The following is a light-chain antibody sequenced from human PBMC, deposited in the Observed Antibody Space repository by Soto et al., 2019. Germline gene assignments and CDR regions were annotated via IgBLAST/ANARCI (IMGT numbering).Light chain of an antibody. CDR3: QQYGNSPQT. V-gene: IGKV3-20*01. Sequence: ETVLTQSPGTLSLSPGERATLSCRASQIVSSNFLAWYQQKPGQAPRLLIYGASSRATGIPDRFTGSGSGTDFTLTISRLEPEDFAVYYCQQYGNSPQTCGQGTKVEMK. CDR1: QIVSSNF. J-gene: IGKJ1*01. CDR2: GAS.